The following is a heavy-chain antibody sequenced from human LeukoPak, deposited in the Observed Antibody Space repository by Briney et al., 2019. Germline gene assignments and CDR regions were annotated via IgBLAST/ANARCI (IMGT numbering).Heavy chain of an antibody. CDR3: VKDQGECPGSRCYLRFLEY. D-gene: IGHD3-3*01. V-gene: IGHV3-30*02. Sequence: GGSLRLSCAASGFNFSIYGMHWVRQAPGEGLEWVTFVRYDQSATVYADSVQGRFAISRDNSKNTVYLQMNSLRVEDTALYFCVKDQGECPGSRCYLRFLEYWGQGTLVTVSS. CDR1: GFNFSIYG. J-gene: IGHJ4*02. CDR2: VRYDQSAT.